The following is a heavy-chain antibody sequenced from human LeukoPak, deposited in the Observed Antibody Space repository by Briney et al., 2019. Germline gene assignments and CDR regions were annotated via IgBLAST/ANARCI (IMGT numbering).Heavy chain of an antibody. Sequence: SETLSLTCTVSGASISSYYWSWIRQPPGKGLEWIGYIYYTGSTNYNPSLKSRVTISVDTSKNQFSLNLSSVTAADTAVYYCARQGRGSGWFLPWGKGTLVTVSS. D-gene: IGHD6-19*01. J-gene: IGHJ5*02. CDR1: GASISSYY. CDR3: ARQGRGSGWFLP. V-gene: IGHV4-59*08. CDR2: IYYTGST.